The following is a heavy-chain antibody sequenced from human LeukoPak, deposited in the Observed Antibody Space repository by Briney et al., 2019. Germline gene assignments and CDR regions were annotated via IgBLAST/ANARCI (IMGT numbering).Heavy chain of an antibody. CDR2: INPNSGGT. D-gene: IGHD6-19*01. CDR1: GYTFTGYY. J-gene: IGHJ3*02. V-gene: IGHV1-2*02. Sequence: GASVKVSCKASGYTFTGYYMHWVRQAPGQGLEWMGWINPNSGGTNYPQKLQGRVTMTTDTSTSTAYMELRSLRSDDTAVYYCARDRVGIAVAGTPWGAFDIWGQGTTVTVS. CDR3: ARDRVGIAVAGTPWGAFDI.